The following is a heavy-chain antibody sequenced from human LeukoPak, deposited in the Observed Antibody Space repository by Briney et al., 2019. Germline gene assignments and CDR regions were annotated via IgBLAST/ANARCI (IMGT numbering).Heavy chain of an antibody. J-gene: IGHJ5*02. CDR2: FYYGGST. CDR1: GGSISSSNDC. CDR3: TRRRAGRLYNWFDP. Sequence: SETLSLTCTVSGGSISSSNDCWDWIRQPPGRGLEWIAGFYYGGSTYYNPSLKSRVTISADTSKNQVSLKLRSVTAADTALYYCTRRRAGRLYNWFDPWGQGTLVTVSS. D-gene: IGHD1-1*01. V-gene: IGHV4-39*01.